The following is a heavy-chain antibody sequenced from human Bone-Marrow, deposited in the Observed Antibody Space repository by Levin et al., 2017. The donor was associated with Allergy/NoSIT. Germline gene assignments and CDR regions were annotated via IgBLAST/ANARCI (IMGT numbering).Heavy chain of an antibody. CDR2: IYYSDSGRT. CDR1: GGSISSYY. CDR3: VSGWADNVDY. Sequence: SETLSLICTVSGGSISSYYWSWIRQPPGKGLEWMGHIYYSDSGRTNYNPSLKSRFSISLDASKTQFSMNLTSVTAADTAVYYCVSGWADNVDYWGRGTLVTVSS. D-gene: IGHD6-19*01. V-gene: IGHV4-59*01. J-gene: IGHJ4*02.